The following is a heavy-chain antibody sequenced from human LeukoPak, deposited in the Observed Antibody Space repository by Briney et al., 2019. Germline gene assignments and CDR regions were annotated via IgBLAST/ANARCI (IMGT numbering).Heavy chain of an antibody. CDR1: GGSFSSYY. CDR3: ARGRRHKRRHYYDSSGYRDAFDI. V-gene: IGHV4-34*01. CDR2: INHSGST. J-gene: IGHJ3*02. D-gene: IGHD3-22*01. Sequence: SETLSLTCAVYGGSFSSYYWSWIRQSPGKGLEWIGEINHSGSTNYNPSLKSRVTISVDTSKNQFSLKLSSVTAADTAVYYCARGRRHKRRHYYDSSGYRDAFDIWGQGTMVTVSS.